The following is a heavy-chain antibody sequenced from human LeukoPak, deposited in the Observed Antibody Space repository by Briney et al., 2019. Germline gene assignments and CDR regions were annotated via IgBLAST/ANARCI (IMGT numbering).Heavy chain of an antibody. J-gene: IGHJ4*02. V-gene: IGHV3-23*01. D-gene: IGHD6-13*01. CDR2: ISGSGGST. CDR3: AKVRVYSSSWQIFDY. Sequence: GGSLRLSCAASGFTFSSYGMSWVRQAPGKGLEWVSAISGSGGSTYYADSVKGRFTISRDNSKNTLYLQMNSLRAEGTAVYYCAKVRVYSSSWQIFDYWGQGTLVTVSS. CDR1: GFTFSSYG.